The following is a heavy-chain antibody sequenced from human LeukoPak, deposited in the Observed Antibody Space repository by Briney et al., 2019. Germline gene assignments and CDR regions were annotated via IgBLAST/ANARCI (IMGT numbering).Heavy chain of an antibody. J-gene: IGHJ3*02. CDR2: IWYDGSNK. CDR1: GFTFSSYG. CDR3: ARSLKSGYAFDI. V-gene: IGHV3-33*01. D-gene: IGHD5-12*01. Sequence: GGSLRLSCAASGFTFSSYGMHWVRQAPGKGLEWVAVIWYDGSNKYYADSVKGRFTISRDNSKNTLYLQMNSLRAEDTAVYYCARSLKSGYAFDIWGQGTMVTVSS.